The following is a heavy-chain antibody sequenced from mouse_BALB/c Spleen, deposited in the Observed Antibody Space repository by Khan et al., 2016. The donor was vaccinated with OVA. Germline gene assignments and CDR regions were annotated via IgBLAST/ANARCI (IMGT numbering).Heavy chain of an antibody. CDR3: ARQPYYHYNIMDY. D-gene: IGHD2-10*01. CDR2: IWSDGST. V-gene: IGHV2-6-1*01. CDR1: GFSLTNYG. J-gene: IGHJ4*01. Sequence: VELVESGPGLAAPSQSLSITCTISGFSLTNYGVHWVRQPPGKGLEWLVVIWSDGSTTYNSAFKSRLTITKDNSQSQVFLKMNSSQTDDTAIYFCARQPYYHYNIMDYWGQGTSVTVSS.